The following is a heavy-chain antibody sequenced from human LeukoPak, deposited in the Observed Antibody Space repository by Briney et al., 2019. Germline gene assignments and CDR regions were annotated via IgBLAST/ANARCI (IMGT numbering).Heavy chain of an antibody. V-gene: IGHV4-34*01. CDR1: GGSFSGYY. D-gene: IGHD3-10*01. CDR2: INHSGST. Sequence: SETLSLTCAVYGGSFSGYYWRWIRQPPGKGLEWIGEINHSGSTNYNPSLKSRVTIPVDTSKNQFSLKLSSVTAADTAVYYCARGRRITMVRGVMVPMDVWGQGTTVTVSS. CDR3: ARGRRITMVRGVMVPMDV. J-gene: IGHJ6*02.